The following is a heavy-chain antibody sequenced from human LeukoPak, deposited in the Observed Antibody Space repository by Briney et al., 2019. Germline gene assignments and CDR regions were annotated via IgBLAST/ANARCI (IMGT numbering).Heavy chain of an antibody. V-gene: IGHV4-34*01. Sequence: PSETLSLTCAVYGGSFSGYYWSWIRQPPGKGLEWIGEINHSGSTNYNPSLKSRVTISVDTSKNQFSLKLSSVTAADTAVYYCATRVVRGSSGPDYWGQGTLVTVSS. CDR3: ATRVVRGSSGPDY. D-gene: IGHD3-10*01. CDR2: INHSGST. J-gene: IGHJ4*02. CDR1: GGSFSGYY.